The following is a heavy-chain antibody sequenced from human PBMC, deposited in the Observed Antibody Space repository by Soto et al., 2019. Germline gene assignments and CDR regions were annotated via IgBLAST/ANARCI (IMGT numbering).Heavy chain of an antibody. CDR3: ARWWSGSRQGFDP. V-gene: IGHV4-31*03. CDR2: VYYSGST. D-gene: IGHD3-3*01. CDR1: GGSISSGDYY. J-gene: IGHJ5*02. Sequence: QVQLQESGPGLVKPSQTLSLTCTVSGGSISSGDYYWSGMRQHPGKGLEWIGYVYYSGSTYYSPTLKGRITIAVDTSRSQCSLKLGSVSAAVTAVYYCARWWSGSRQGFDPWGQGTLVTVSS.